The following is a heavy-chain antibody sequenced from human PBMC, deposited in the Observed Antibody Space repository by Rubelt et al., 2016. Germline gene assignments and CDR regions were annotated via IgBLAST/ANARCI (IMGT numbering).Heavy chain of an antibody. CDR1: GGSFSGYY. J-gene: IGHJ4*02. D-gene: IGHD2-2*01. Sequence: QVQLQQWGAGLLKPSETLSLTCAVYGGSFSGYYWSWIRQPPGKGLEWIGEINHSGSTNYNPSLKSRVTISVDTSKNQFSLKLSSVTAADTAVYYCAPSTVVVPAGRGIYFDYWGQGTLVTVSS. V-gene: IGHV4-34*01. CDR2: INHSGST. CDR3: APSTVVVPAGRGIYFDY.